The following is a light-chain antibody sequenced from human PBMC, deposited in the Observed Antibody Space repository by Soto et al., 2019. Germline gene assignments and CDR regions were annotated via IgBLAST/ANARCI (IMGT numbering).Light chain of an antibody. J-gene: IGKJ1*01. V-gene: IGKV3-20*01. CDR1: QSVTNNY. CDR3: QQYGSSPWT. Sequence: EFVLTQSPGTLSLSPGERATLSCRASQSVTNNYLAWYQQKTGQTPRLIVYLASSRAPGIPDRFSGSGSGTHFTLTIRRVEPEDFAVYYCQQYGSSPWTFGQGTKVEIK. CDR2: LAS.